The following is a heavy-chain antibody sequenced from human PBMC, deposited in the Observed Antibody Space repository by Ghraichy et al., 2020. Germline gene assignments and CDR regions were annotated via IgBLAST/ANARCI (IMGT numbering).Heavy chain of an antibody. CDR3: ARDPVNCGGDCDSQTSDAFDI. J-gene: IGHJ3*02. Sequence: SETLSLTCTVSGGSISSGGYYWSWIRQHPGKGLEWIGYIYYSGSTYYNPSLKSRVTISVDTSKNQFSLKLSSVTVTDTAVYYCARDPVNCGGDCDSQTSDAFDIWGQGTMVTVSS. CDR2: IYYSGST. CDR1: GGSISSGGYY. D-gene: IGHD2-21*02. V-gene: IGHV4-31*03.